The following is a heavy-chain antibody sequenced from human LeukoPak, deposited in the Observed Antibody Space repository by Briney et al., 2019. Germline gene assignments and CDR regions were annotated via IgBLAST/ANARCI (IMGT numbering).Heavy chain of an antibody. D-gene: IGHD2-2*01. J-gene: IGHJ4*02. CDR1: GFTFSSYS. V-gene: IGHV3-48*04. CDR2: ISSSSSTI. Sequence: PGGSLRLSCAASGFTFSSYSMNWVRQAPGKGLEWVSYISSSSSTIYYADSVKGRFTISRDNAKNSLYLQMNSLRAEDTAVYYCARVPPGDIVVVPAAVIDYWGQGTLVTVSS. CDR3: ARVPPGDIVVVPAAVIDY.